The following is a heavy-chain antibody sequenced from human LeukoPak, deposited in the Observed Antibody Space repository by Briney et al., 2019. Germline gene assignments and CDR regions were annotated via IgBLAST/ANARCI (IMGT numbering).Heavy chain of an antibody. CDR2: IYYSGNT. J-gene: IGHJ5*02. Sequence: SETLSLTCTVSGNSICISSYYWAWIRHPPGKGLEWIANIYYSGNTYYNPSLESRVTISVDTSKNQFSLNVSSVTAADTAVYYCARHRYSGSYYWFDPWGQGTLVTVSS. CDR1: GNSICISSYY. V-gene: IGHV4-39*01. D-gene: IGHD1-26*01. CDR3: ARHRYSGSYYWFDP.